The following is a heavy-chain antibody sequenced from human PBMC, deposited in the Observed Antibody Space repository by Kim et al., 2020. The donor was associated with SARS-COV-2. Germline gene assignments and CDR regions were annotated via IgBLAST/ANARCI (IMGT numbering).Heavy chain of an antibody. CDR2: ISSRGMTT. CDR3: ATTGSGRGNYFDY. CDR1: GFAFSSYE. V-gene: IGHV3-48*03. D-gene: IGHD2-15*01. J-gene: IGHJ4*02. Sequence: GGSLRLSCAVSGFAFSSYEMNWVRQAPGKGMEWGSYISSRGMTTYYADSVKGRFTISRDNAKNSVYLQMNSLRAEDTAVYYCATTGSGRGNYFDYWGQGILVTVSS.